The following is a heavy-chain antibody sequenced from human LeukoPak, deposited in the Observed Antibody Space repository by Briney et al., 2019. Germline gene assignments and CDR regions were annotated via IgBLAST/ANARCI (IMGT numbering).Heavy chain of an antibody. D-gene: IGHD6-13*01. V-gene: IGHV4-34*01. Sequence: SETLSLTCTVSGGSFSVYFWTWIRQPPGKGLEWIGTINQSGSTNYNPALMSRVTISAGTSKKFFSLNLSSVTAADTAVYYCASGTLAAEVFDDWGRGTLVTVSS. CDR2: INQSGST. J-gene: IGHJ5*02. CDR3: ASGTLAAEVFDD. CDR1: GGSFSVYF.